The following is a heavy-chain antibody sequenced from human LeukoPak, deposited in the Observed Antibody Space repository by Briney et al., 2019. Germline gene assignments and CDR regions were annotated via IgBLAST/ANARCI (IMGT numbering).Heavy chain of an antibody. D-gene: IGHD3-9*01. CDR2: MNPNRCNT. V-gene: IGHV1-8*01. CDR3: ARGDLRYFDWFPVPEYYFDY. CDR1: GYIFTSYD. J-gene: IGHJ4*02. Sequence: ASVKVSCKASGYIFTSYDINWVRQATGQGLEWMGWMNPNRCNTGYAQKFQGRVTMNSNTSISTAYIELSSLRSEDTAVYYCARGDLRYFDWFPVPEYYFDYWGQGTLVTVSS.